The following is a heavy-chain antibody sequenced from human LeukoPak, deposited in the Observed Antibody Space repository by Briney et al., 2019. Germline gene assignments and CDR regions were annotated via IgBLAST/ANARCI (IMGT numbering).Heavy chain of an antibody. V-gene: IGHV3-48*01. J-gene: IGHJ4*02. CDR1: GFTFSSYS. D-gene: IGHD3-3*01. CDR3: AREVRFLSFDY. CDR2: ISSSSSTI. Sequence: RGSLRLSCAASGFTFSSYSMNWVRQAPGKGLEWVSYISSSSSTIYYADSMKGRFTISRDNAKNSLYLQMNSLRAEDTAVYYCAREVRFLSFDYWGQGTLVTVSS.